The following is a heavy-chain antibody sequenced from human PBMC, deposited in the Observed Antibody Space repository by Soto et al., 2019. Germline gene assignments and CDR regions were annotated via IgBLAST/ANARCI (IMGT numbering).Heavy chain of an antibody. CDR3: ARDGTLYDSSAYYYLY. CDR1: GGTFSSYT. Sequence: ASVKVSCKASGGTFSSYTITWVRQAPGQGLEWMGGITPMFGTPNYAQKFQGRVTITADESTSTAYMELSSLRSEDTAMYYCARDGTLYDSSAYYYLYWGQGTLVTVSS. J-gene: IGHJ4*02. D-gene: IGHD3-22*01. CDR2: ITPMFGTP. V-gene: IGHV1-69*13.